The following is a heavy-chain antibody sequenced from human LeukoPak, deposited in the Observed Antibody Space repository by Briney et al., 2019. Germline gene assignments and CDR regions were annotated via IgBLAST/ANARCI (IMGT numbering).Heavy chain of an antibody. CDR2: INHSGST. Sequence: SETLSLTCAVYGGSSSGYYWSWIRQPPGKGLEWIGEINHSGSTNYNPSLKSRVTISVDTSKNQFSLKLSSVSAADTAVYYCARALFDPWGQGTLVTVSS. J-gene: IGHJ5*02. V-gene: IGHV4-34*01. CDR1: GGSSSGYY. CDR3: ARALFDP.